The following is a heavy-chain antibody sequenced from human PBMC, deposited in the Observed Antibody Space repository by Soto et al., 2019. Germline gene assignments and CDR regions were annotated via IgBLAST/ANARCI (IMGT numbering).Heavy chain of an antibody. CDR3: ARGRWLRSSFDY. D-gene: IGHD5-12*01. V-gene: IGHV4-34*01. J-gene: IGHJ4*02. CDR2: INHSGST. Sequence: QVQLQQWGAGLLKPSETLSLTCAVYGGSFSGYYWSWIRQPPGKGLECIGEINHSGSTNYNPSLKRRVTISVDTSKNQFSLKLSSVTAADTAVYYCARGRWLRSSFDYWGQGTLVTVSS. CDR1: GGSFSGYY.